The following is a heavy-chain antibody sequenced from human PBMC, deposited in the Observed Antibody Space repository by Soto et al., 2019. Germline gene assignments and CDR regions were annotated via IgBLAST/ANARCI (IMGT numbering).Heavy chain of an antibody. Sequence: QVQLVQSGAEVKKPGSSVKVSCKASGGTFSSYTSSWVRQAPGQGLEWMGRIIPILGIANYAQKFQGRVTITADKSTSTAYMELSSLRSEDTAVYYWASGYSSSWYPRWFDPWGQGTLVTVSS. CDR2: IIPILGIA. CDR1: GGTFSSYT. D-gene: IGHD6-13*01. J-gene: IGHJ5*02. CDR3: ASGYSSSWYPRWFDP. V-gene: IGHV1-69*02.